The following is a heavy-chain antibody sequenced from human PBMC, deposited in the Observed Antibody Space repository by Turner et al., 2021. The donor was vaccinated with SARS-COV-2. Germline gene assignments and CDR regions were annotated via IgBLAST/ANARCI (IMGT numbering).Heavy chain of an antibody. V-gene: IGHV3-53*02. CDR2: IYSGVST. Sequence: EVQLVETGGGLIQPGGYLRLSCAASGFVVSSNSMNWVRQAPGKWLEWISVIYSGVSTYYADSVKGRFTISRDSSKNTLYLQMNSLRAEDTAVYYCARPFGTAVVPPSWGQGTTVTVSS. CDR1: GFVVSSNS. D-gene: IGHD2-2*01. J-gene: IGHJ6*02. CDR3: ARPFGTAVVPPS.